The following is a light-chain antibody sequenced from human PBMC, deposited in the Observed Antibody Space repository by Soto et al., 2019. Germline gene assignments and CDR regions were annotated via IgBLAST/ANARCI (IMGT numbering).Light chain of an antibody. CDR3: SSYTSSTNI. Sequence: QSVLTQPASMSGSPGQSITISCPGTSSDVGSYNYVSWYQQHPGKAPKLMIYEVSDRPSGISSRFSGSKSGNTASLTISGLQTEYEADYYCSSYTSSTNIFRTGTKVTLL. CDR2: EVS. CDR1: SSDVGSYNY. J-gene: IGLJ1*01. V-gene: IGLV2-14*01.